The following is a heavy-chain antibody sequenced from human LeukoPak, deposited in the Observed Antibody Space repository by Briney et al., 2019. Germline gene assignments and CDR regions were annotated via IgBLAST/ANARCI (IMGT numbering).Heavy chain of an antibody. CDR3: ASRHSKQQPYYYYMDI. D-gene: IGHD6-13*01. CDR2: IYSNGDT. V-gene: IGHV4-61*02. CDR1: GDSISSGSYY. Sequence: SETLSLTCTVSGDSISSGSYYWSWIRQPAGKGLEWIVRIYSNGDTKFNPSLKSRVTISLDTSKNQFSLKLSSATAADTAVYYCASRHSKQQPYYYYMDIWGKGTTVTVSS. J-gene: IGHJ6*03.